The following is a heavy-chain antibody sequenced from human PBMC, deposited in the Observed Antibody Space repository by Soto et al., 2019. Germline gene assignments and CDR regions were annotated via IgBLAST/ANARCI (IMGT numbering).Heavy chain of an antibody. CDR3: AKGREQYYYYYYMDV. J-gene: IGHJ6*03. D-gene: IGHD1-1*01. Sequence: QVQLVESGGGVVQPGRSLRLSCAASGFTFSSYGMHWVRQAPGKGLEWVAVISYDGSNKYYADSVKGRFTISRDNSKNPRYLQMNSLRAEDTAVYYCAKGREQYYYYYYMDVWGKGTTVTVSS. CDR2: ISYDGSNK. CDR1: GFTFSSYG. V-gene: IGHV3-30*18.